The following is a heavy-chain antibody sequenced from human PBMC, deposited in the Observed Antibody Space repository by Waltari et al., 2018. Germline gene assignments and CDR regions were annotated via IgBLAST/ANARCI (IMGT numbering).Heavy chain of an antibody. D-gene: IGHD2-15*01. J-gene: IGHJ3*02. Sequence: QVQLVQSGAEVKKPGSSVKVSCKASGGTFSSYAISWVRQAPGQGLEWMGGIIPIFGTANYAQKFQGRVTITTDESTSTAYMELSSLRSEDTAVYYCASWECSGGSCYFWNYAFDIWGQGTMVTVSS. CDR2: IIPIFGTA. V-gene: IGHV1-69*05. CDR3: ASWECSGGSCYFWNYAFDI. CDR1: GGTFSSYA.